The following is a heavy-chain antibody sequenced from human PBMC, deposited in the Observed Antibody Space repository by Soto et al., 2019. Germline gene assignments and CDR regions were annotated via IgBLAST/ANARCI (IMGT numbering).Heavy chain of an antibody. Sequence: ASVKVSCKASGYTFTSYDINWVRQATGQGLEWMGWMNPNSGNTGYAQKFQGRVTMTRNTSISTAYMELSSLRSEDTAVYYCAIVNPGYCSSTSCSQFDYWGQGMLVTVSS. D-gene: IGHD2-2*01. CDR3: AIVNPGYCSSTSCSQFDY. CDR1: GYTFTSYD. J-gene: IGHJ4*02. V-gene: IGHV1-8*01. CDR2: MNPNSGNT.